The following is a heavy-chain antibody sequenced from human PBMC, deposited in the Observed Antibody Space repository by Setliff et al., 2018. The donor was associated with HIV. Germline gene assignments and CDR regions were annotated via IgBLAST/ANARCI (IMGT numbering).Heavy chain of an antibody. J-gene: IGHJ4*02. V-gene: IGHV1-2*02. Sequence: ASVKVSCKTSGYTLSDHNIHWVRQAPGQGLEWMGWINPKSGDTNYAQRFQGRVTRARDTSINTAYMELKRLTSDDTALYYCAKGAGGYYDQWSQGTLVTVSS. CDR3: AKGAGGYYDQ. D-gene: IGHD2-15*01. CDR2: INPKSGDT. CDR1: GYTLSDHN.